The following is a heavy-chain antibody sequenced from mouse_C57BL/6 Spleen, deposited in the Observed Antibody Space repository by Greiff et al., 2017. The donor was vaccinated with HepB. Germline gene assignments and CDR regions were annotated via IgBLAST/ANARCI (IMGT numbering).Heavy chain of an antibody. CDR3: ARDPSRYDYDGDWYFDV. Sequence: EVKVVESGGGLVKPGGSLKLSCAASGFTFSSYAMSWVCQTPEKRLEWVATISDGGSYTYYPDNVKGRFTISRDNAKNNLYLQMSHLKSEDTAMYYCARDPSRYDYDGDWYFDVWGTGTTVTVSS. V-gene: IGHV5-4*01. CDR1: GFTFSSYA. D-gene: IGHD2-4*01. J-gene: IGHJ1*03. CDR2: ISDGGSYT.